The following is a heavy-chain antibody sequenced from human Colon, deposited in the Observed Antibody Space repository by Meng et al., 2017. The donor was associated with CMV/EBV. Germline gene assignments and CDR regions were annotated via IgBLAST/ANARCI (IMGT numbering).Heavy chain of an antibody. CDR2: INHSGST. Sequence: QVPVQQWGAGLLKPSEPLSLTCAVDGGSFSGYYWSWIRQPPGKGLEWIGEINHSGSTNYNPSLKSRVTISVDTSKNQFSLKLSSVTAADTAVYYCASPYYYDSSGYNNWGQGTLVTVSS. CDR3: ASPYYYDSSGYNN. CDR1: GGSFSGYY. V-gene: IGHV4-34*01. J-gene: IGHJ4*02. D-gene: IGHD3-22*01.